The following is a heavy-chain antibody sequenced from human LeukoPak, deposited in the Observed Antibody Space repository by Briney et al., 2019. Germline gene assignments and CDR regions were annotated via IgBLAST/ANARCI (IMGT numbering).Heavy chain of an antibody. CDR1: GGSVSSEGYY. CDR3: ARRGGYKYGYNY. D-gene: IGHD5-18*01. V-gene: IGHV4-61*08. Sequence: SETLSLTCTVSGGSVSSEGYYWSWIRQPPGKGLEWIGYIYNSGSTNYNPSLKSRVTISVDTSKNQLSLKLSSVTAADTAVYYCARRGGYKYGYNYWGQGILVTVSS. J-gene: IGHJ4*02. CDR2: IYNSGST.